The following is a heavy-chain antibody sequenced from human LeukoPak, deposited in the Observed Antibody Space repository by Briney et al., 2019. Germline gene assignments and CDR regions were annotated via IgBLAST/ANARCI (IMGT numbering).Heavy chain of an antibody. CDR2: IYCSGST. CDR3: ASLIVVVPAAISFAFHI. J-gene: IGHJ3*02. Sequence: PSETLSLTCTVSRGSISSGSYYWGWIRQPPGKGLEWIGSIYCSGSTYYNPSLKSRVTISVDTSQNQFSLKLSSVTAADTAVYYCASLIVVVPAAISFAFHIWGQGTMVTVSS. V-gene: IGHV4-39*01. CDR1: RGSISSGSYY. D-gene: IGHD2-2*01.